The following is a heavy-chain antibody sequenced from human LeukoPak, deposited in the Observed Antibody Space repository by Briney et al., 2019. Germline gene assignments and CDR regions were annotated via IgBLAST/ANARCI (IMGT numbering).Heavy chain of an antibody. CDR1: GYSSTSSW. Sequence: GESLKISCKGSGYSSTSSWIGWVRQMPGKGLDWMGIIYLGDSETRYSPSFQGQVTISADKSINTAYLQWSSLKASDTAMYYCARHPSYTGGWPLDYWGQGTLVIVSS. J-gene: IGHJ4*02. CDR3: ARHPSYTGGWPLDY. D-gene: IGHD6-19*01. V-gene: IGHV5-51*01. CDR2: IYLGDSET.